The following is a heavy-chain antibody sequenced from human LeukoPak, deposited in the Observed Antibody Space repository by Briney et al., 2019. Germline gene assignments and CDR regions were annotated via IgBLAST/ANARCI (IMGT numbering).Heavy chain of an antibody. CDR2: INPNSGGT. J-gene: IGHJ4*02. V-gene: IGHV1-2*02. D-gene: IGHD2-15*01. CDR3: ARDPTLLGYCSGGSCYPDY. Sequence: ASVKVSCKAFGYTFTGYYMHWVRQAPGQGLEWMGWINPNSGGTNYAQKFQGRVTMTRDTSISTAYMELSRLRSDDTAVYYCARDPTLLGYCSGGSCYPDYWGQGTLVTVSS. CDR1: GYTFTGYY.